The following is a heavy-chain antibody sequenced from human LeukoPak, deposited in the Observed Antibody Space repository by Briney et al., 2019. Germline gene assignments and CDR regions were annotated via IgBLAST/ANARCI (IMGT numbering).Heavy chain of an antibody. D-gene: IGHD3-10*01. Sequence: GGSLRLSCVGSGFDFSDHGMHWVRQAPGKGLEWVAYIRYHGGDQYYTESVKGRFTVSRDNSKNTVFVEMKSLRGEDTGLYYCARDGSFTWPLDSWGQGTLVIVS. CDR1: GFDFSDHG. CDR3: ARDGSFTWPLDS. CDR2: IRYHGGDQ. J-gene: IGHJ4*02. V-gene: IGHV3-30*02.